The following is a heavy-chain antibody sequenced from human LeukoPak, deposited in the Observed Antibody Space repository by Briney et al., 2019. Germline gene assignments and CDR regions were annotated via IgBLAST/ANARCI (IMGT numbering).Heavy chain of an antibody. CDR2: ISYDGSNK. CDR3: ARGDYYDSSGYYLDY. Sequence: GALRLSCAASGFTFSSYAMHWVRQAPGKGLEWVAVISYDGSNKYYADSVKGRFTISRDNSKNTLYLQMNSLRAEDTAVYYCARGDYYDSSGYYLDYWGQGTLVTVSS. V-gene: IGHV3-30-3*01. CDR1: GFTFSSYA. D-gene: IGHD3-22*01. J-gene: IGHJ4*02.